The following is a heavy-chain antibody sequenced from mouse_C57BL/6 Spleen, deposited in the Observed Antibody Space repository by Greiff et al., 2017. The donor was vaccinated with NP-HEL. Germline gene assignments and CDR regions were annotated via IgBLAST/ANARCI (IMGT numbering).Heavy chain of an antibody. J-gene: IGHJ3*01. CDR2: IYPGDGDT. Sequence: VKLQESGPELVKPGASVKISCKASGYAFSSSWMNWVKQRPGKGLEWIGRIYPGDGDTNYNGKFKGKATLTADKSSSTAYIQLSSLTSEDSAVYFCARGSYDGYYEFAYWGQGTLVTVSA. CDR3: ARGSYDGYYEFAY. CDR1: GYAFSSSW. D-gene: IGHD2-3*01. V-gene: IGHV1-82*01.